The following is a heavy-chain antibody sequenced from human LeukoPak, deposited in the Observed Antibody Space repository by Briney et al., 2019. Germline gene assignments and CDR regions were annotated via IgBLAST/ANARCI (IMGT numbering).Heavy chain of an antibody. V-gene: IGHV4-34*01. D-gene: IGHD3-10*01. J-gene: IGHJ4*02. CDR3: ARAKGSGSTTLDY. CDR1: GGSFSGYY. Sequence: SETLSLTCAVYGGSFSGYYWSWIRQPPGKGLEWIGEINHSGSTNYNPSLKSRVTISVDTSKNQFSLKLSSVTAADTAVYYCARAKGSGSTTLDYWGQGTLVTVSS. CDR2: INHSGST.